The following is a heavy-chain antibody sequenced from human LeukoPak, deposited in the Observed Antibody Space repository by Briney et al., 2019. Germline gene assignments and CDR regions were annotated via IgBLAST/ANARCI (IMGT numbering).Heavy chain of an antibody. V-gene: IGHV4-34*01. Sequence: SETLSLTCAVYGGSFSGYYWSWIRQPPGKGLEWIGEINHSGSTNYNPSLKSRVTISVDTSKNQFSLKLSSVTAADTAVYYCARESGGDSSGWSDYYYYYYMDVWGKGTTVTVSS. D-gene: IGHD6-19*01. J-gene: IGHJ6*03. CDR2: INHSGST. CDR1: GGSFSGYY. CDR3: ARESGGDSSGWSDYYYYYYMDV.